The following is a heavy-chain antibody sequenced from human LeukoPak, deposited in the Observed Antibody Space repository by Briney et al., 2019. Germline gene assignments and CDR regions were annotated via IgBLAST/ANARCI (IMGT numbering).Heavy chain of an antibody. D-gene: IGHD3-10*01. CDR2: IYYSGST. Sequence: SETLSLTCTVSGGSISSSSYYWGWIRQPPGKGLEWIGSIYYSGSTYYNPSLKSRVTISVDTSKNQFSLKLSSVTAADTAVYYCARLTYYYGSGSYYPLYYFGYWGQGTLVTVSS. V-gene: IGHV4-39*01. CDR3: ARLTYYYGSGSYYPLYYFGY. CDR1: GGSISSSSYY. J-gene: IGHJ4*02.